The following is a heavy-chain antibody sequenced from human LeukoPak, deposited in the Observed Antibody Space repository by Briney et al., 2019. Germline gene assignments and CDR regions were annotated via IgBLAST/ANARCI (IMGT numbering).Heavy chain of an antibody. D-gene: IGHD6-13*01. CDR3: ASLAAAGYDAFDI. J-gene: IGHJ3*02. CDR2: IYPGDPDT. Sequence: GESLKISCKGSGYSFTSYWIGWVRQMPGKGLEWMGIIYPGDPDTRYSPSFQGQVTISADKSISTAYLQWSSLKASDTAMYYCASLAAAGYDAFDIWGQGTMVTVSS. V-gene: IGHV5-51*01. CDR1: GYSFTSYW.